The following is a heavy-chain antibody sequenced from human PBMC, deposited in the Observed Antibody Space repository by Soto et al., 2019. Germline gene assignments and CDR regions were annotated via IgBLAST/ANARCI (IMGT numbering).Heavy chain of an antibody. CDR2: ISCSSSTI. V-gene: IGHV3-48*01. CDR3: ARGNIVVVPAAIVRYYYYYMDV. Sequence: PGGSLRLSCAASGFTFSSYSMNWVRQAPGKGLEWVSYISCSSSTIYYADSVKGRFTISRDNAKNSLYLQMNSLRAEDTAVYYCARGNIVVVPAAIVRYYYYYMDVWGKGTTVTVSS. J-gene: IGHJ6*03. CDR1: GFTFSSYS. D-gene: IGHD2-2*01.